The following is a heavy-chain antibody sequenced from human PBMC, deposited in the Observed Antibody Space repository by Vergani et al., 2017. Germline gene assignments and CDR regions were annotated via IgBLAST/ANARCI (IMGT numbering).Heavy chain of an antibody. D-gene: IGHD2-2*01. CDR2: IYPGDSDT. Sequence: EVPLVQSGAEVKKPGESLKISCKGSGYSFTSYWIGWVRQMPGKGLEWMGIIYPGDSDTRYSPSFQGQVTISADKSISTAYLQWSSLKASDTAMYYCARSAQYQLLVRGPFDYWGQGTLVTVSS. J-gene: IGHJ4*02. CDR1: GYSFTSYW. CDR3: ARSAQYQLLVRGPFDY. V-gene: IGHV5-51*01.